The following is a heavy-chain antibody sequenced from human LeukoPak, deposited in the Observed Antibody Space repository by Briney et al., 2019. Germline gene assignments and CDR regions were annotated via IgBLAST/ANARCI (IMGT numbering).Heavy chain of an antibody. D-gene: IGHD3-22*01. J-gene: IGHJ4*02. CDR2: MNPNSGNT. Sequence: ASVKVSCKASGYTFTSYDIIWVRQATGQGLEWMGWMNPNSGNTSYAQKFQGRVTMTRNTSISTAYMELSSLRSEHTAVYYCAAGTGLAMIGTYWGQGTLVTVSS. CDR1: GYTFTSYD. CDR3: AAGTGLAMIGTY. V-gene: IGHV1-8*01.